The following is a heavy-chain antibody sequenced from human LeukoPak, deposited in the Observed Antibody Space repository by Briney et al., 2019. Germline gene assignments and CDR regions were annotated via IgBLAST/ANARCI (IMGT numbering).Heavy chain of an antibody. Sequence: VSVKVSCKASGYTFTDYYMHWVRQAPGQGLEWMGWVIPSSGGTTYAEKFQDRVAMTRDTSISTAYMELTRLTSDDTAVYYCAPFNHDQNMFDQWGQGTLVTVSS. J-gene: IGHJ4*02. CDR3: APFNHDQNMFDQ. V-gene: IGHV1-2*02. CDR1: GYTFTDYY. D-gene: IGHD2/OR15-2a*01. CDR2: VIPSSGGT.